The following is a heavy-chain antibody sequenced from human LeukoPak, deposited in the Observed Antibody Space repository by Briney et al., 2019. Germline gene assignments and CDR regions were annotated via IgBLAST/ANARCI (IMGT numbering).Heavy chain of an antibody. D-gene: IGHD2-2*01. CDR3: ARDPLLPSGTYCSSTSCSDYYYYGMDV. Sequence: ASVKVSCKASGGTFISYAISWVRQAPGQGLEWMGGIIPIFGTANYAQKFQGRVTITADESTSTAYMELSSLRSEDTAVYYCARDPLLPSGTYCSSTSCSDYYYYGMDVWGQGTTVTVSS. CDR2: IIPIFGTA. V-gene: IGHV1-69*13. CDR1: GGTFISYA. J-gene: IGHJ6*02.